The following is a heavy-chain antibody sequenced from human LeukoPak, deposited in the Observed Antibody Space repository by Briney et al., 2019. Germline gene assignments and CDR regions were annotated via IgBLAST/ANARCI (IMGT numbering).Heavy chain of an antibody. V-gene: IGHV3-53*01. CDR2: IYSGGST. CDR1: GFTVSSNY. D-gene: IGHD2-8*02. CDR3: AKRTSETGGVFDY. Sequence: GGSLRLSCAASGFTVSSNYMSWVRQAPGKGLEWVSVIYSGGSTYYADSVKGRFTISRDNSKNTLYLQMNSLRAEDTAVYYCAKRTSETGGVFDYWGQGTLVTVSS. J-gene: IGHJ4*02.